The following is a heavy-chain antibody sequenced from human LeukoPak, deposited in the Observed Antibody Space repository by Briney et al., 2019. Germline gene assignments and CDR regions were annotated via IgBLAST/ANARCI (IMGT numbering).Heavy chain of an antibody. CDR2: MNPNSGNT. D-gene: IGHD4-17*01. Sequence: GASVKVSCRVSGYSLSDLSIHWVRHVPGKGLEWMGWMNPNSGNTGYAQKFQGRVTMTRNTSISTAYMELSSLRSEDTAVYYCARAHDYGDFDYYYYGMDVWGQGTTVTVSS. J-gene: IGHJ6*02. CDR1: GYSLSDLS. V-gene: IGHV1-8*01. CDR3: ARAHDYGDFDYYYYGMDV.